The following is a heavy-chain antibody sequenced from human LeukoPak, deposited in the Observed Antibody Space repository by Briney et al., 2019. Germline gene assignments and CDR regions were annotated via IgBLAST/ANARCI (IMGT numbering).Heavy chain of an antibody. CDR3: ARLREIPVFGVVTKSTSYFDY. V-gene: IGHV3-7*01. CDR2: IKQDGSEK. CDR1: GFTFISYW. D-gene: IGHD3-3*01. J-gene: IGHJ4*02. Sequence: GGSLRLSCAASGFTFISYWMGWVRQAPGKGLEWVANIKQDGSEKYYVDSVKGRFTISRDNAKNSLYLQMNSLRAEDTAVYYCARLREIPVFGVVTKSTSYFDYWGQGTLVTVSS.